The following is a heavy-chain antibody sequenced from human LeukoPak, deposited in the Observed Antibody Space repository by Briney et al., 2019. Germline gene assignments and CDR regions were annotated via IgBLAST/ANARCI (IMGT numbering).Heavy chain of an antibody. CDR1: GGTFSSYA. V-gene: IGHV1-69*13. J-gene: IGHJ5*02. CDR3: ARGAYGDYSILYNWFDP. D-gene: IGHD4-17*01. CDR2: IIPIFGTA. Sequence: SVKVSCKASGGTFSSYAISWVRQAPGQGLEWMGGIIPIFGTANYAQKFQGRVTITADESTSTAYMELSSLRSEGTAVYYCARGAYGDYSILYNWFDPWGQGTLVTVSS.